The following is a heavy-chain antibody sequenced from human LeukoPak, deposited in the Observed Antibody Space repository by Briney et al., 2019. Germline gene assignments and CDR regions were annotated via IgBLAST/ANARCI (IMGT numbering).Heavy chain of an antibody. Sequence: PGGSLGLSCAASGFIVSSNYMSWVRQAPGKGLEWVSVIYSGGSTYYADSVKGRFTISRDNSKNTLYLQMNSLRAEDTAVYYCAKAGPIGYCSSTSCYEGGTFDYWGQGTLVTVSS. CDR1: GFIVSSNY. CDR2: IYSGGST. V-gene: IGHV3-66*01. D-gene: IGHD2-2*01. CDR3: AKAGPIGYCSSTSCYEGGTFDY. J-gene: IGHJ4*02.